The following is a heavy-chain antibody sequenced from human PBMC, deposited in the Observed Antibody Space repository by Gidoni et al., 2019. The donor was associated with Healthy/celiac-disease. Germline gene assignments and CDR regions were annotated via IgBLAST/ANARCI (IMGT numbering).Heavy chain of an antibody. CDR1: GGSFSGYY. Sequence: QVQLQQWGAGLLKPSETLSLTCAVYGGSFSGYYWSWIRQPPGKGLEWIGEINHSGSTNYNPSLKSRVTISVDTSKNQFSLKLSSVTAADTAVYYCARGLGCDSGGAFFVLITSCSIGDAFDIWGQGTMVTVSS. V-gene: IGHV4-34*01. CDR3: ARGLGCDSGGAFFVLITSCSIGDAFDI. CDR2: INHSGST. J-gene: IGHJ3*02. D-gene: IGHD2-2*01.